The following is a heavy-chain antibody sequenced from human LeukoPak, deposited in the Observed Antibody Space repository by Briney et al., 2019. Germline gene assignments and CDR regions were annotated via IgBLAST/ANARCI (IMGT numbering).Heavy chain of an antibody. V-gene: IGHV1-69*13. CDR2: IIPIFGTA. CDR3: ATIDTAMVIGYYYYYGMDV. CDR1: GYTFSNFG. D-gene: IGHD5-18*01. Sequence: SVKVSCKASGYTFSNFGISWVRQAPGQGLEWMGGIIPIFGTANYAQKFQGRVTITADESTSTAYMELSSLRSEDTAVYYCATIDTAMVIGYYYYYGMDVWGQGTTVCVS. J-gene: IGHJ6*02.